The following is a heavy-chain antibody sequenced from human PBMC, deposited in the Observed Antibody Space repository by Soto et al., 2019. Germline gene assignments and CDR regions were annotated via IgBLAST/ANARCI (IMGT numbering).Heavy chain of an antibody. V-gene: IGHV1-69*02. Sequence: QVQLVQSGAEVKKPGSSVKVSCKASGGTFSSYTISWVRQAPGQGLEWMGRIIPILGIANYAQKFQGRVTLTADKSTSTAYMELNSLRSEDTAVYYCARVGYYDSSGYYDYWGQGTLVTVSS. J-gene: IGHJ4*02. CDR2: IIPILGIA. CDR1: GGTFSSYT. D-gene: IGHD3-22*01. CDR3: ARVGYYDSSGYYDY.